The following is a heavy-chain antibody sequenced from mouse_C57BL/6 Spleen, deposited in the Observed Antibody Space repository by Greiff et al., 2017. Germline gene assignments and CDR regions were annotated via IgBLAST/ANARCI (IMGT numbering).Heavy chain of an antibody. CDR3: AWGNPAWFAY. Sequence: QVQLQQPGAELVKPGASVKLSCKASGYTFTSYWMQWVKQRPGQGLEWIGEIDPSDSYTNYNQKFKGKATLTVDTSSSTAYMQLSSLTSEDSAVYYCAWGNPAWFAYWGQGTLVTVSA. CDR2: IDPSDSYT. V-gene: IGHV1-50*01. J-gene: IGHJ3*01. D-gene: IGHD2-1*01. CDR1: GYTFTSYW.